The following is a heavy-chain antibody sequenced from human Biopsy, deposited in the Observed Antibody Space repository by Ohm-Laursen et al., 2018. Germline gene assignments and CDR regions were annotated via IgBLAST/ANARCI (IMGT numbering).Heavy chain of an antibody. CDR3: ARMDCSGGSCHHYSYGMDV. CDR2: IHHSGST. V-gene: IGHV4-4*09. CDR1: GVSITAYY. J-gene: IGHJ6*02. Sequence: TLSLTCAVSGVSITAYYWSWIRQPPGKGLECIGNIHHSGSTNYNPSPKSRLTISVDTSKNQFSLKLSSVTAADTAVYYCARMDCSGGSCHHYSYGMDVWGQGTKVTVSS. D-gene: IGHD2-15*01.